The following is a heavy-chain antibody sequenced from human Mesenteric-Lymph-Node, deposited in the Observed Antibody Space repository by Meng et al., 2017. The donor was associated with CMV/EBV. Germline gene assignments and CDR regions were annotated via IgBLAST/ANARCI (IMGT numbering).Heavy chain of an antibody. CDR3: AFYYGSGTYYSPFDS. Sequence: GESLKIFCAASGFPFSFYSVDWVRQTPSKGLEWVALISHDGNKKYYADSVEGRFTISRDNSKNALFLQLNSLRPEDTAVYYCAFYYGSGTYYSPFDSWGQGTLVTVSS. J-gene: IGHJ4*02. CDR2: ISHDGNKK. CDR1: GFPFSFYS. D-gene: IGHD3-10*01. V-gene: IGHV3-30*04.